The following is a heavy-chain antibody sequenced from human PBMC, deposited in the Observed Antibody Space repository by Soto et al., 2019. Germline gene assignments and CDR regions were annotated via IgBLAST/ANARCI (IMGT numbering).Heavy chain of an antibody. V-gene: IGHV4-30-2*01. J-gene: IGHJ5*02. CDR1: GGSINSGGYS. CDR2: IYHTGTT. Sequence: SETLSLTCTVSGGSINSGGYSWTWIRQPPGKGLEWIGFIYHTGTTYYNPSLKSRVTISVDRSKNQFSLKLNSVTAADTAVYYCARGLNLYDSSGSTWSDPRCQGALVTVS. D-gene: IGHD3-22*01. CDR3: ARGLNLYDSSGSTWSDP.